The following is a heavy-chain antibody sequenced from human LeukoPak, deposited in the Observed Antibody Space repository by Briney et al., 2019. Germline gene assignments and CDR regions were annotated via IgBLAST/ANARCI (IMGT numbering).Heavy chain of an antibody. D-gene: IGHD3-22*01. CDR2: IYSGGTT. J-gene: IGHJ4*02. CDR3: ARLGYYDSSGYRFDY. Sequence: PGGSLTLSCAASGFTLSSNHMNWVRQAPGKGLEWVSIIYSGGTTYYADSVKGRFTVSKDNSMNTLYLQLNSLRAEDTAVYYCARLGYYDSSGYRFDYWGQGTLVSVSS. CDR1: GFTLSSNH. V-gene: IGHV3-66*04.